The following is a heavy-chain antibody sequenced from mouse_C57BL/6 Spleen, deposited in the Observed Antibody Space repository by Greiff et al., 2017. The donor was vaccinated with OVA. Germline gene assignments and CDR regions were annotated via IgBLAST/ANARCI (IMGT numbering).Heavy chain of an antibody. V-gene: IGHV1-42*01. J-gene: IGHJ2*01. D-gene: IGHD1-1*01. Sequence: VQLQQSGPELVKPGASVKISCKASGYSFTGYYMNWVKQSPEKSLEWIGEINPSTGGTTYNQKFKAKATLTVDKSSSTAYMQLKSLTSEDSAVYYCARSPLYYGSSYPDYWGQGTTLTVSS. CDR2: INPSTGGT. CDR3: ARSPLYYGSSYPDY. CDR1: GYSFTGYY.